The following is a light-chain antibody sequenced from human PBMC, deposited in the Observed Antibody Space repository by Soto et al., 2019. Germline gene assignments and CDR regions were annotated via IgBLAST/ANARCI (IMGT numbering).Light chain of an antibody. CDR2: GAS. CDR3: QQYYSYPYT. J-gene: IGKJ2*01. V-gene: IGKV1-5*03. CDR1: QSISSR. Sequence: DIQMTQSPSTLSASEGDRVTITCRASQSISSRLAWYQQKPGIAPKVLIYGASTLVSGVPSRFSGSGSGTELTLTISSLQPDDFATYYCQQYYSYPYTFGQGTKLEIK.